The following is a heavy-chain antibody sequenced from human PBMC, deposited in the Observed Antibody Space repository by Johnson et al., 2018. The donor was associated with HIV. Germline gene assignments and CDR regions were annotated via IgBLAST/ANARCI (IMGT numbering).Heavy chain of an antibody. CDR2: ISYDGSNK. V-gene: IGHV3-30-3*01. CDR3: AKDGDDGDGPDGTKGAFDI. CDR1: GFTFSSYA. Sequence: QVQLVESGGGVVQPGRSLRLSCAASGFTFSSYAMHWVRQAPGKGLEWVAVISYDGSNKYYADSVKARFTISRDVARNTLYLQMNSLRIEDTGLYYCAKDGDDGDGPDGTKGAFDIWGQGTMVTVSS. D-gene: IGHD5-24*01. J-gene: IGHJ3*02.